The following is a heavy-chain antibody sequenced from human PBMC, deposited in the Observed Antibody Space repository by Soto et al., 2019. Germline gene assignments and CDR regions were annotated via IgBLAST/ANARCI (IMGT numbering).Heavy chain of an antibody. V-gene: IGHV3-23*01. CDR3: AKVEVYDFWSGPPRDAFDI. Sequence: GGSLRLSCAASGFTFSSYAMSWVRQAPGKGLEWVSAISGSGGSTYYADSVKGQFTISRDNSKNTLYLQMNSLRAEDTAVYYCAKVEVYDFWSGPPRDAFDIWGQGTMVTVSS. CDR1: GFTFSSYA. D-gene: IGHD3-3*01. J-gene: IGHJ3*02. CDR2: ISGSGGST.